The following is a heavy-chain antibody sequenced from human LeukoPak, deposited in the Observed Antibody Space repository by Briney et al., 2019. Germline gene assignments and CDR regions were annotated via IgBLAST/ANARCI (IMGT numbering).Heavy chain of an antibody. Sequence: ASVNVSCKASGYTFTSYGISWVRQAPGQRLEWMGWISAYYGNTNYAQKLQGRVTMTTDTSTSTAYMELRSLRSDDTAVYYCARDWAPLTGYYSAEYFQHWGQGTLVTVSS. D-gene: IGHD3-9*01. V-gene: IGHV1-18*01. J-gene: IGHJ1*01. CDR2: ISAYYGNT. CDR1: GYTFTSYG. CDR3: ARDWAPLTGYYSAEYFQH.